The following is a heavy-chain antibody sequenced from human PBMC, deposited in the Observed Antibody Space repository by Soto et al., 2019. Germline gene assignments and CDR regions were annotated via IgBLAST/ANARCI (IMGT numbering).Heavy chain of an antibody. V-gene: IGHV4-31*03. D-gene: IGHD1-26*01. CDR2: IYYSGST. J-gene: IGHJ4*02. CDR1: GGSISSGGYY. Sequence: QVQLQESGPGLVKPSQTLSLTCTFSGGSISSGGYYWSWIRQHPGKGLEWIGYIYYSGSTYYNPSLKSRVNISVDTSKNQFSLKLSSVTAADTAVYYCAREGGIVGATAADYWGQGTLVTVSS. CDR3: AREGGIVGATAADY.